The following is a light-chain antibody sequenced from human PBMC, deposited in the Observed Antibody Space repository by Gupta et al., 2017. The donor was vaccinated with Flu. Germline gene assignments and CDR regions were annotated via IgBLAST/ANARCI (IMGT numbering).Light chain of an antibody. CDR2: GTS. CDR1: TGTVTSGNY. CDR3: LLYFVGEQPWI. V-gene: IGLV7-43*01. J-gene: IGLJ3*02. Sequence: QAVVTQEPSVTVSPGGTVTLTCASRTGTVTSGNYPNWFQQKPGQAPRPLVYGTSNKHSGTPARFSGSFIGAKAALTLTAVQSEDEADYYCLLYFVGEQPWIFGGGTKLTVL.